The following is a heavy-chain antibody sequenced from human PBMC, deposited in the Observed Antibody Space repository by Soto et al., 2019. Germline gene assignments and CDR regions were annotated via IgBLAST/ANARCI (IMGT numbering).Heavy chain of an antibody. J-gene: IGHJ4*02. CDR1: GDSFSSNSAA. CDR2: TYYRSKWYN. Sequence: SQTLSLTCAISGDSFSSNSAAWNWIRQSPSRGLEWLGRTYYRSKWYNDYAVSVKSRITINPDTSKNQFSLQLNSVTPEDTAVYYCARTVYVEMATIPFDYWGQGTLVTVSS. D-gene: IGHD5-12*01. V-gene: IGHV6-1*01. CDR3: ARTVYVEMATIPFDY.